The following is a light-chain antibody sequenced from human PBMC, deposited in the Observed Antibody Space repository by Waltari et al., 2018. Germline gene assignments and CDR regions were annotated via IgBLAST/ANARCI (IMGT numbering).Light chain of an antibody. Sequence: SYELTQPPSVSVSPGQTARITCPGDKLGDKYVYWYQQKAGESPVLVIYQDIKRPSGIPERFSGSNSGNTATLTISGTQAMDEADYYCQAWDSNTAIFGGGTKLTVL. CDR2: QDI. CDR3: QAWDSNTAI. V-gene: IGLV3-1*01. CDR1: KLGDKY. J-gene: IGLJ2*01.